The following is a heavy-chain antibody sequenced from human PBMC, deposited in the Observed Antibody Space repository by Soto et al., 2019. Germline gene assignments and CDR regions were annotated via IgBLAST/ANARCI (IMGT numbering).Heavy chain of an antibody. J-gene: IGHJ3*02. CDR2: INPNSGGT. V-gene: IGHV1-2*02. CDR1: GYTFTGYY. Sequence: QVQLVQSGAEVQKPGASVKVSCKASGYTFTGYYMHWLRQAPGQGLEWMGWINPNSGGTNYAQKIPGRVTMTRDTSVSTADMELSRLSSDDKAVYYCARNVDKASGGAFDICVHGTMVTVSS. CDR3: ARNVDKASGGAFDI. D-gene: IGHD5-18*01.